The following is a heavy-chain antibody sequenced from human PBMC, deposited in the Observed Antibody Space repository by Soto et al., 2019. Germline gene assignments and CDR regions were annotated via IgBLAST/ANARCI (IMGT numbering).Heavy chain of an antibody. CDR3: TRGPRSTSTGTGAF. CDR2: INDDGSHT. V-gene: IGHV3-74*01. Sequence: EVHLVESGGGLLQPGGSLRLSCAASGFTFSMYWMHWVRQVPGKGPEWVSRINDDGSHTNYADSVKGRFTISRDNAKNTLYLQMHDLRAEDTAVYYCTRGPRSTSTGTGAFWGQGTLVTVSS. J-gene: IGHJ4*02. D-gene: IGHD1-1*01. CDR1: GFTFSMYW.